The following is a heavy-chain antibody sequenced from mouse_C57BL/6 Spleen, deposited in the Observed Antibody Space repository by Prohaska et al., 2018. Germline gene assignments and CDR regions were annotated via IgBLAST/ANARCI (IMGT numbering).Heavy chain of an antibody. D-gene: IGHD2-5*01. V-gene: IGHV1-26*01. CDR3: AEGSNYVD. CDR2: INPNNGGT. J-gene: IGHJ2*01. Sequence: NCVKQSYGKSLVWIGDINPNNGGTNYNQKFKGKSTLSVDKSSRTDYMELRSLTSEDAAVYYCAEGSNYVDWGQGTTVTVS.